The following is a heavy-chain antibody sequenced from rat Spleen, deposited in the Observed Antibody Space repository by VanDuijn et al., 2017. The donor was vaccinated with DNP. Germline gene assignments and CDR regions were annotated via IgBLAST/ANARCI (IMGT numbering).Heavy chain of an antibody. D-gene: IGHD1-10*01. J-gene: IGHJ4*01. V-gene: IGHV5-22*01. Sequence: EVQLVESGGGLVQPGRSLKLSCEASGFTFSDYNMAWVRQAPKKGLEGVAYISYDGTTTYNGDSVKGRFTISRDNAKSTLYLQMNSLRSEDMATYYCARHNNFYAMDAWGQGTSVTVSS. CDR1: GFTFSDYN. CDR2: ISYDGTTT. CDR3: ARHNNFYAMDA.